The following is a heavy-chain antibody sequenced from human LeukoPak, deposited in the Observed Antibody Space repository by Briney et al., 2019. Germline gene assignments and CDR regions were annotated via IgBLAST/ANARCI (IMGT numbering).Heavy chain of an antibody. D-gene: IGHD5-18*01. J-gene: IGHJ4*02. Sequence: SETLSLTCAVYGGSFSGYYWSWIRQPPGKGLEWIGEINHSGSTNYNPSLKSRVTISVDTSKNQFSLKLSSVTAADTAVYYCARGTAMVPSDYWGQGTLVTVSS. V-gene: IGHV4-34*01. CDR1: GGSFSGYY. CDR2: INHSGST. CDR3: ARGTAMVPSDY.